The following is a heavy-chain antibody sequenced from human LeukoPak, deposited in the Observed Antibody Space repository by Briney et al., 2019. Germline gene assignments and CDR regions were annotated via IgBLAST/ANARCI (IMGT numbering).Heavy chain of an antibody. Sequence: SDTLSLTCAVSAGSICNSYCSWARQPPGKGLEFIGYISTGGDINYSPSLRSRATMSMNPSNNQLSRTLTSVTTADTAVYFCVRGPGRGYDLEPWGQGSLVTVSS. CDR3: VRGPGRGYDLEP. D-gene: IGHD3-22*01. J-gene: IGHJ5*02. CDR2: ISTGGDI. CDR1: AGSICNSY. V-gene: IGHV4-4*08.